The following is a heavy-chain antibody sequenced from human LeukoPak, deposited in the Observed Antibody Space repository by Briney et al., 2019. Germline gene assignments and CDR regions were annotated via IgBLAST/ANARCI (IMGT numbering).Heavy chain of an antibody. CDR2: IKQDGSEK. V-gene: IGHV3-7*01. D-gene: IGHD5-18*01. J-gene: IGHJ4*02. Sequence: PGGTLRLSCAASGFTFSIYWMNWVRQAPGKGLEWVANIKQDGSEKYYVDSVKGRFTISRDNAKNSLYLQMNSLRAEDTAVYYCARLYSRVGPFDYWGQGTLVTVSS. CDR1: GFTFSIYW. CDR3: ARLYSRVGPFDY.